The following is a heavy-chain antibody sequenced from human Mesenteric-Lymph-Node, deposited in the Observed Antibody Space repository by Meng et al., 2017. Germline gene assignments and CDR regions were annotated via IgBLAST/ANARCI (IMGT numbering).Heavy chain of an antibody. CDR1: GFTFSDYY. CDR2: ISTGGSTI. J-gene: IGHJ4*02. CDR3: ARDRSAAAFDY. Sequence: VQLVESGGGLVQPAGSLRLSCAASGFTFSDYYMSWIRQAPGKGLEWVSHISTGGSTIYYADSVKGRFTISRDNAKNSLYLQMNSLRAEETAVYYCARDRSAAAFDYWGQGTLVTVSS. V-gene: IGHV3-11*01.